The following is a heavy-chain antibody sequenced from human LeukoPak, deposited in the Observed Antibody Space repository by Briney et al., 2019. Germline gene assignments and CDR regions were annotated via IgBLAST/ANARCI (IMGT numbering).Heavy chain of an antibody. CDR1: GGAFSGHY. V-gene: IGHV4-34*01. Sequence: PSETLSLTCAVYGGAFSGHYWSWIRQPPGKGLEWIGEINHSGSTNYNPSLKSRVTISVDTSKNQFSLKLSSVPAADTAVYYCARGLSPRINMVRGVRPPFRGVFDYWGQGTLVTVSS. D-gene: IGHD3-10*01. CDR2: INHSGST. CDR3: ARGLSPRINMVRGVRPPFRGVFDY. J-gene: IGHJ4*02.